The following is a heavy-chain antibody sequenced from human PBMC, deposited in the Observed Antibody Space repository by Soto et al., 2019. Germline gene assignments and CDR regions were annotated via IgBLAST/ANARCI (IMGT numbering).Heavy chain of an antibody. V-gene: IGHV1-2*04. CDR2: INPNSGGT. Sequence: GASVKVSCKASGYTFTGYYMHWVRQAPGQGLEWMGWINPNSGGTNYAQKFQGWVTMTRDTSISTAYMELSRLRSDDTAVYYCGRDRGVAAAGHYYYYGMDVWGQGTTVTVSS. J-gene: IGHJ6*02. CDR1: GYTFTGYY. D-gene: IGHD6-13*01. CDR3: GRDRGVAAAGHYYYYGMDV.